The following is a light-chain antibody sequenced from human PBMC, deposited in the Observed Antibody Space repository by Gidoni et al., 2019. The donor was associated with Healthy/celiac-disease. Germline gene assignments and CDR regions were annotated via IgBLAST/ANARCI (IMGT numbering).Light chain of an antibody. V-gene: IGKV2-28*01. CDR3: MQALQTPKT. Sequence: DIVMTQSPLSMPVTPGEPASISCRPSQRLLHSNGYNYLDWYLQKPGQSPHLLIYLGSNRASGVPDRFGGSGSGTDFTLKISRVEAEDVGVHYCMQALQTPKTFGQGTKVEIK. CDR1: QRLLHSNGYNY. CDR2: LGS. J-gene: IGKJ1*01.